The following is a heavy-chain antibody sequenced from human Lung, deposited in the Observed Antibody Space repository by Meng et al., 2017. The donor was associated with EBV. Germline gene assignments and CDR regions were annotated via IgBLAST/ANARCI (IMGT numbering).Heavy chain of an antibody. Sequence: GQLPESGPGLVKPSQTLSLTCTVSCGSISSGGHYWSWIRQHPGKSLEWIGYIYYSGSTYYNPSLKSLVSISVDTSNNQFSLKLSSVTAADTAVYYCARAVDTGYFDYWGQGTLVTVSS. D-gene: IGHD5-18*01. J-gene: IGHJ4*02. CDR3: ARAVDTGYFDY. CDR2: IYYSGST. V-gene: IGHV4-31*01. CDR1: CGSISSGGHY.